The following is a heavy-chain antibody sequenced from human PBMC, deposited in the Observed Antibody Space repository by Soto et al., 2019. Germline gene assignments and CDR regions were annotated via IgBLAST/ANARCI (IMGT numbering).Heavy chain of an antibody. J-gene: IGHJ6*02. CDR2: ISGSSNTI. Sequence: PGGPLRLSCAASGFTFSSYSMNWVRQAPGKGLERVSYISGSSNTIYYADSVKGRFTISRDNAKNSLYLQMNSLRAEDTAVYYCAKDLSTVTTKSYYYYYYGMDVWGQGTTVTVSS. CDR1: GFTFSSYS. CDR3: AKDLSTVTTKSYYYYYYGMDV. D-gene: IGHD4-17*01. V-gene: IGHV3-48*01.